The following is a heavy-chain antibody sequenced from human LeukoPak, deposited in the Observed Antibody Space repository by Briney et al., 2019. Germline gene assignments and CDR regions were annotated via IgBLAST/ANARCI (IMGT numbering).Heavy chain of an antibody. V-gene: IGHV1-8*01. J-gene: IGHJ6*02. CDR1: GYTFTSYD. D-gene: IGHD6-19*01. Sequence: ASVKVSCKASGYTFTSYDINWVRQATGQGLEWMGWMNPNSGNTGYAQKFQGRVTMTRNTSISTAYMELSSLRSGDTAVYYCARNLAVYYYYYGMDVWGQGTTVTVSS. CDR3: ARNLAVYYYYYGMDV. CDR2: MNPNSGNT.